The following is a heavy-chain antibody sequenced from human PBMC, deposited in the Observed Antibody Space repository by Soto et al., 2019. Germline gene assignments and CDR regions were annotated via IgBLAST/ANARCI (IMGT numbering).Heavy chain of an antibody. CDR1: GGSISSYY. Sequence: SETLSLTCTVSGGSISSYYWSWIRQPPGKGLEWIGYIYYSGSTNYNPSLKSRVTISVDTSKNQFSLKLSSVTAADTAVYYCALFPLGYEILTGPQNWGQGTLVTVSS. V-gene: IGHV4-59*01. J-gene: IGHJ4*02. CDR2: IYYSGST. D-gene: IGHD3-9*01. CDR3: ALFPLGYEILTGPQN.